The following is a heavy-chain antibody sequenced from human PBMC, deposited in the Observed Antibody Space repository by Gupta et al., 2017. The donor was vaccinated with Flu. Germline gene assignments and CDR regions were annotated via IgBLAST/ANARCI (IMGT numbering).Heavy chain of an antibody. V-gene: IGHV1-2*02. CDR1: GYTFTGYY. J-gene: IGHJ4*02. Sequence: QVQLVQSGAEVKKPGASVKVSCKASGYTFTGYYMHWVRQAPGQGLEWMGWINPNSGGTNYAQKFQGRVTMTRDTSISTAYMELSRLRSDDTAVYYCARVSIAVAGRRGDFDYWGQGTLVTVSS. D-gene: IGHD6-19*01. CDR2: INPNSGGT. CDR3: ARVSIAVAGRRGDFDY.